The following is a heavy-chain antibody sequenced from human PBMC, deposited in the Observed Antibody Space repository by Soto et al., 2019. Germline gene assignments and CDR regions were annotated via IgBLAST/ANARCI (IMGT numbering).Heavy chain of an antibody. Sequence: SLRLSCAASGLTFSSYAMSWVRQAPGKGLEWVSAISGSGGSTYYADSVKGRFTISRDNSKNTLYLQMNSLRAEDTAVYYCAKGKLEVRGVITYYYGMDVWGQGTTVTVSS. V-gene: IGHV3-23*01. CDR1: GLTFSSYA. J-gene: IGHJ6*02. CDR3: AKGKLEVRGVITYYYGMDV. D-gene: IGHD3-10*01. CDR2: ISGSGGST.